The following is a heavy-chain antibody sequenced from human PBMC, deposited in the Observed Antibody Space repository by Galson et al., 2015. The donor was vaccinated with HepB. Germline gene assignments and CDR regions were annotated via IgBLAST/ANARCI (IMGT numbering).Heavy chain of an antibody. D-gene: IGHD6-13*01. CDR3: ARDQGYSSSWSDY. CDR2: ISYDGSNK. Sequence: SLRLSCAASGFTFSSYAMHWVRQAPGKGLEWVAVISYDGSNKYYADSVKGRFTISRDNSKNTLYLQMNSLRAEDTAVYYCARDQGYSSSWSDYWGQGTLVTVSS. CDR1: GFTFSSYA. J-gene: IGHJ4*02. V-gene: IGHV3-30*04.